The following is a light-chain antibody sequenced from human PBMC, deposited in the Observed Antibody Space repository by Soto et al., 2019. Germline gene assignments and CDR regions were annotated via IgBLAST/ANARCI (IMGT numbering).Light chain of an antibody. CDR2: DAF. CDR1: QSISSY. Sequence: EIVLTQSPATLSLSPGERATLSCRASQSISSYLGWYQQKPGQPPRLLIYDAFNRATGLPARFSGSGSGTDFTLTISSLEPEDFAVYYCQQRSGWPLTFGGGTKVEIK. J-gene: IGKJ4*01. CDR3: QQRSGWPLT. V-gene: IGKV3-11*01.